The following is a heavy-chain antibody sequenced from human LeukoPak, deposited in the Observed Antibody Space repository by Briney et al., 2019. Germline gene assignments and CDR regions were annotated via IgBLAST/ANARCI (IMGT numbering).Heavy chain of an antibody. CDR3: ARDIPATEVDY. CDR1: GFSFSSYW. J-gene: IGHJ4*02. V-gene: IGHV3-7*01. CDR2: IKQDESEK. D-gene: IGHD2-2*01. Sequence: GGSLRLSCAASGFSFSSYWISWVRQAPGKGLEWVASIKQDESEKYYVDSVKGRFTISRVNAKNSLYLQMNSLRAEDTAVYYCARDIPATEVDYWGQGVLVTVSS.